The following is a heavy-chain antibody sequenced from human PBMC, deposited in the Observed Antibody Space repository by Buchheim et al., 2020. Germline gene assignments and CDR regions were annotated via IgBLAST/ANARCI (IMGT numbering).Heavy chain of an antibody. V-gene: IGHV3-30*04. J-gene: IGHJ6*02. CDR1: GFTFSSYA. CDR2: ISYDGSNK. D-gene: IGHD1-1*01. CDR3: ARGTVPPRYYYGMDV. Sequence: QVQLVESGGGVVQPGRSLRLSCAASGFTFSSYAMHWVRQAPGKGLEWVAVISYDGSNKYYADSVKGRFTISRDNSQHTLYLQMNSLRAEDTAVYYCARGTVPPRYYYGMDVWGQGTT.